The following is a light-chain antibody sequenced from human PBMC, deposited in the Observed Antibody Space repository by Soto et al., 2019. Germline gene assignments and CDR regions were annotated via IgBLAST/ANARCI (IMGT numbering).Light chain of an antibody. Sequence: EIVLTQSPGTPSLSPGERATLSFRARQSVSSSYLAWYQQKPGQAPRLLIYGASSRATGIPDRFSGSGSGTDFTLTISRLEPEDFAVYYCQQYGSSPWTFGQGTKVDIK. V-gene: IGKV3-20*01. CDR2: GAS. CDR1: QSVSSSY. J-gene: IGKJ1*01. CDR3: QQYGSSPWT.